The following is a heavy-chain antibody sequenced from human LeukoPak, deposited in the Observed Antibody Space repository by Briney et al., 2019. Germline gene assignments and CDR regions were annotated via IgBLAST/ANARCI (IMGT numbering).Heavy chain of an antibody. CDR2: IEYEGGYNQ. CDR3: AKDKEYASGSYPIEY. CDR1: GFTFSTYG. Sequence: GGSLRLSCVASGFTFSTYGMHWVRQAPGKGLDWVAFIEYEGGYNQYYTDSVKGRFTISRGNSRNTLYLQMNYLRAEDTAFYYCAKDKEYASGSYPIEYWGQGTLVTVSS. D-gene: IGHD3-10*01. J-gene: IGHJ4*02. V-gene: IGHV3-30*02.